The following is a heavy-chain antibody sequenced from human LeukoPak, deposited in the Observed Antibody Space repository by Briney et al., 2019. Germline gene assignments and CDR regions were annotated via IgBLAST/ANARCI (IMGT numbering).Heavy chain of an antibody. CDR3: AKGVHSYGNFDY. V-gene: IGHV1-2*06. D-gene: IGHD5-18*01. Sequence: ASVKVSCKXSGYTFTGNYMHWVRQAPRQGLEWMGRINPNSGGTNYAQKFRGRVTMTRDTSISTAYMELSRLTSDDTAVYYCAKGVHSYGNFDYWGQGTLVTVSS. CDR2: INPNSGGT. CDR1: GYTFTGNY. J-gene: IGHJ4*02.